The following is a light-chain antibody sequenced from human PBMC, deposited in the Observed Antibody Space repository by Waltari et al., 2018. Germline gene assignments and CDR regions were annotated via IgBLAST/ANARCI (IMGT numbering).Light chain of an antibody. CDR1: DIGSKS. J-gene: IGLJ2*01. Sequence: SYVLTQPPSVSVAPGKSATITCGGNDIGSKSVPWYQQKPGQVPVLVVHDDSGRPSGIPERFSGSNAGNTATLTITRVEVGDEADYYCQVWDRSTDHSIFGGGTELTVL. V-gene: IGLV3-21*03. CDR3: QVWDRSTDHSI. CDR2: DDS.